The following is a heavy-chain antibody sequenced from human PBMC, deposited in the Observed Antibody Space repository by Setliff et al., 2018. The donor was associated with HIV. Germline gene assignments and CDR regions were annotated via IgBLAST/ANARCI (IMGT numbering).Heavy chain of an antibody. V-gene: IGHV4-28*01. CDR2: MHFGGTP. J-gene: IGHJ5*02. CDR3: AGSMGATKGSWFEP. Sequence: SETLSLTCAVSGGSVSSSNWWSWIRQPPGKGLEWIANMHFGGTPYYNPSLKSRVTMSVDTSKNQFSLRLTSVSAADTALYYCAGSMGATKGSWFEPWGQGTLVTVSS. CDR1: GGSVSSSNW. D-gene: IGHD1-26*01.